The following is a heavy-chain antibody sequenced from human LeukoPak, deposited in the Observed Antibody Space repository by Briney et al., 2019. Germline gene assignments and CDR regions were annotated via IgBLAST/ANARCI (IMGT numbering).Heavy chain of an antibody. J-gene: IGHJ4*02. Sequence: GGSLRLSCAASGFTFSSYAMSWVRQAPPGKGLEWVSAISGSGGSTYYADSVKGRFTISRDNSKNTLYLQMNSLRAEDTAVYYCARDIDNGDYVVYWGQGTLVTVSS. CDR3: ARDIDNGDYVVY. D-gene: IGHD4-17*01. V-gene: IGHV3-23*01. CDR1: GFTFSSYA. CDR2: ISGSGGST.